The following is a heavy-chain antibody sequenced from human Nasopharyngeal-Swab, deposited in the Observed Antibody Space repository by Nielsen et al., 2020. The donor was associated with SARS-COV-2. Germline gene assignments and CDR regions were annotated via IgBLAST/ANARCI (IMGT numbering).Heavy chain of an antibody. CDR3: AKPPPYYYDSSGYSYYFDY. CDR2: ISGSGGST. CDR1: GFTFSSYA. D-gene: IGHD3-22*01. V-gene: IGHV3-23*01. J-gene: IGHJ4*02. Sequence: GESLKISCAASGFTFSSYAMSWVRQAPGKGLEWVSAISGSGGSTYYADSVKGRFTISRDNSKNTLYLQMNSLRAEDTAVYYCAKPPPYYYDSSGYSYYFDYWGQGTLVTVSS.